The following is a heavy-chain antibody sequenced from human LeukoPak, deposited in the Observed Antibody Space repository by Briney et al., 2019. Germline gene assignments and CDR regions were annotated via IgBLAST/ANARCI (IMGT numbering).Heavy chain of an antibody. CDR2: IYYSGST. J-gene: IGHJ4*02. Sequence: SETLSLTCTVSGGSISSSSYYWGWIRQPPGKGLEWIGSIYYSGSTYYNPSLKSRVTISVDTSKNQFSLKPSSVTAADTAVYYCARDKSPGDYWGQGTLVTVSS. CDR3: ARDKSPGDY. CDR1: GGSISSSSYY. V-gene: IGHV4-39*07.